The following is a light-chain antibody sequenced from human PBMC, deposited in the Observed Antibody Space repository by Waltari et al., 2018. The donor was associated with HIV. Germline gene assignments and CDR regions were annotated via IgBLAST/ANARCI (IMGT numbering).Light chain of an antibody. CDR3: GTWDTSLTAGV. Sequence: QSVLTQPPSVSAAPGQKVTISCSGSSSNIGNNYVSWFQQLPGTAPKLLIYDQHKRPAGIPDRFSASRSGTSATLAVTGLQSGDEADYYCGTWDTSLTAGVFGGGTKLTVL. V-gene: IGLV1-51*01. CDR2: DQH. J-gene: IGLJ3*02. CDR1: SSNIGNNY.